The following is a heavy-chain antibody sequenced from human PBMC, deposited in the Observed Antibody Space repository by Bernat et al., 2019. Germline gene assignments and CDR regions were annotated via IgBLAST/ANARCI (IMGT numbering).Heavy chain of an antibody. CDR3: ARGGIAARQGYYCYAMDV. Sequence: QVQLVESGGDLVKPGGSLRLSCAASGFTFSDYYMIWIRQAPGKGLEWVSYITSTTSYTNSADSVKGRFTISRDNAKNSLYLQMNSLRAEDTAVYYCARGGIAARQGYYCYAMDVWGQGTTVTVSS. J-gene: IGHJ6*02. D-gene: IGHD6-6*01. V-gene: IGHV3-11*06. CDR2: ITSTTSYT. CDR1: GFTFSDYY.